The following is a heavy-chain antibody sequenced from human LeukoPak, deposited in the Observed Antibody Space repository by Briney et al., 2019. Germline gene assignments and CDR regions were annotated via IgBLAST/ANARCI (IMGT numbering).Heavy chain of an antibody. J-gene: IGHJ5*02. V-gene: IGHV3-23*01. CDR1: GFTFSSYA. CDR2: ISGSGGTT. Sequence: PGGSLRLSCAASGFTFSSYAMSWVRQAPVRGLEWVSSISGSGGTTYYADSMKGRFTISRDNSKNMMYLQMNSLRAEDTAVYYCAKNRRYGSSWRGKNWFDPWGQGTLVTVSS. CDR3: AKNRRYGSSWRGKNWFDP. D-gene: IGHD6-13*01.